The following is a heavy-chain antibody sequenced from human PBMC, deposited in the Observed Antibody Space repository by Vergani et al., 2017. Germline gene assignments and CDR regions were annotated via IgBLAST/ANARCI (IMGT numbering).Heavy chain of an antibody. CDR2: ISAYNGNT. CDR3: AGDPHIAVANIAKYGMDV. V-gene: IGHV1-18*01. CDR1: GYTFTSYG. J-gene: IGHJ6*02. D-gene: IGHD6-19*01. Sequence: QVQLVQSGAEVKKPGASVKVSCKASGYTFTSYGISWVRQAPGQGLEWMGWISAYNGNTNYAQKLQGRVTMTTDTSTSTAYMGLRSMKSDDTAVYYCAGDPHIAVANIAKYGMDVWGQGTTVTVSS.